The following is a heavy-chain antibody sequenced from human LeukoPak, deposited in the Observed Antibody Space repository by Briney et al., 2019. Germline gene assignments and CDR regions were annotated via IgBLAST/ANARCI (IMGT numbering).Heavy chain of an antibody. CDR2: ISASGGST. Sequence: PGGSLRLSCAVSGLTFSTYTMSWVRQAPGKGLEWVSAISASGGSTFYADSVKGRFTISRDNAKNSLYLQMNSLRAEDTAVYYCASGKRSPRYFDKTYFAFWGQGTLVTVSS. J-gene: IGHJ4*02. D-gene: IGHD3-9*01. V-gene: IGHV3-23*01. CDR1: GLTFSTYT. CDR3: ASGKRSPRYFDKTYFAF.